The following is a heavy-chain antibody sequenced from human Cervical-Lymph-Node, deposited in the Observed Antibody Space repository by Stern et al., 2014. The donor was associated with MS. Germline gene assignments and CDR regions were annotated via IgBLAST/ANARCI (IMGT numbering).Heavy chain of an antibody. V-gene: IGHV1-69*02. J-gene: IGHJ2*01. D-gene: IGHD5-24*01. CDR1: YT. CDR2: NVPIPGVA. Sequence: YTIHWGRQGPGKGLEWMGRNVPIPGVAHYAQKLQVRVTITAYKSSSAVYMELSSLRSEDTAVYYCATFSFFFSSRRRHTRWPRDWSSDVCSSDL. CDR3: ATFSFFFSSRRRHTRWPRDWSSDVCSSDL.